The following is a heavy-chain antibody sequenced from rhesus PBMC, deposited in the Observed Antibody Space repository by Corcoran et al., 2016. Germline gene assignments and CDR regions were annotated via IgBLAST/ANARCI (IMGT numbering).Heavy chain of an antibody. CDR1: GFTFSSYW. Sequence: EVQLVESGGGLAKPGGSLRLSCAASGFTFSSYWMNWVRQTPGEGLEWISSIKGGGGTTYYADSVKGRFTISRDNSKNTLSLQMNSLRAEDTAVYYCAKADSWGQGVVVTVSS. CDR2: IKGGGGTT. V-gene: IGHV3S42*01. CDR3: AKADS. J-gene: IGHJ6*01.